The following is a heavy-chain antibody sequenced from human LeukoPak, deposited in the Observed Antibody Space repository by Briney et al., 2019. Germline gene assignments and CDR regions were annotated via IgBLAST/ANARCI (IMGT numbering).Heavy chain of an antibody. D-gene: IGHD1-1*01. CDR3: ARDAGTDGTYFDY. Sequence: GRSLRLTCAASGFIFGAYALHWVRQAPGKGLGWVAVISYDGSNKYYVDSVKGRITISRDKSKNTVYLQMNSLRVEDTAVYYCARDAGTDGTYFDYWGQGTLVTVSS. CDR2: ISYDGSNK. V-gene: IGHV3-30*04. J-gene: IGHJ4*02. CDR1: GFIFGAYA.